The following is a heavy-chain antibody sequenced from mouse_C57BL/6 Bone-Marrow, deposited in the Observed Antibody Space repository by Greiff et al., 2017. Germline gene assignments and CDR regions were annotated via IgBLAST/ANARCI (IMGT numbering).Heavy chain of an antibody. V-gene: IGHV5-2*01. CDR2: INSDGGST. D-gene: IGHD4-1*01. CDR1: EYEFPSHD. Sequence: DVMLVESGGGLVQPGESLKLSCESNEYEFPSHDMSWVRKTPEKRLELVAAINSDGGSTYYPDTMERRVIISRDNTKKTLYLQMSRLRSEDTALYYCARGNWEGYYFDYWGQGTTLTVSS. CDR3: ARGNWEGYYFDY. J-gene: IGHJ2*01.